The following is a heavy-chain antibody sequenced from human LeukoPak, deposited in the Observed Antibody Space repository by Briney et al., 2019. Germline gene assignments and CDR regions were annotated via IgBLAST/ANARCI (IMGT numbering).Heavy chain of an antibody. CDR2: IYYSGST. V-gene: IGHV4-59*01. CDR3: ARDLEVWVAGSEQYYYYSYMDV. D-gene: IGHD6-19*01. CDR1: GGSISSYY. Sequence: SETLSLTCTVSGGSISSYYWSWIRQPPGKGLEWIGYIYYSGSTNYNPSLKSRVTISVDTSKNQFSLKLSSVTAADTAVYYCARDLEVWVAGSEQYYYYSYMDVWGKGTTVTVSS. J-gene: IGHJ6*03.